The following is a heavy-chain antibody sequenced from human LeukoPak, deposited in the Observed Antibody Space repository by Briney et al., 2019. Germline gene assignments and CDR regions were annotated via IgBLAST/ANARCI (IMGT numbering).Heavy chain of an antibody. CDR2: VYYSGST. V-gene: IGHV4-59*01. CDR1: GGSISGYY. CDR3: ARGHLVFAY. Sequence: KTSETLSLTCTVSGGSISGYYWSWIRQPPGKGLEWIGYVYYSGSTSYNPSLKSRVTISVDTSKNQFSLKVSSVTAADAALYYCARGHLVFAYWGQGTLVTVSS. J-gene: IGHJ4*02. D-gene: IGHD6-6*01.